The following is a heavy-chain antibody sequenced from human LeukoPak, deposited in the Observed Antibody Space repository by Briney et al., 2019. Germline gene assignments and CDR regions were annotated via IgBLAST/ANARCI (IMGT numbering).Heavy chain of an antibody. D-gene: IGHD3-10*01. CDR2: IIPILGIA. V-gene: IGHV1-69*02. J-gene: IGHJ3*02. Sequence: SVKVSCKVSRYTLTELSMHWVRQAPGKGLEWMGRIIPILGIANYAQKFQGRVTITADKSTSTAYMELSSLRSEDTAVYYCASRGQAFDIWGQGTMVTVSS. CDR1: RYTLTELS. CDR3: ASRGQAFDI.